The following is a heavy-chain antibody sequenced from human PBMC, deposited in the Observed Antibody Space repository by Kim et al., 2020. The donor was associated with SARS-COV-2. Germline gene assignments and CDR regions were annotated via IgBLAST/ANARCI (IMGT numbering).Heavy chain of an antibody. CDR3: VRPAIYCSGEKCYTNGYFDH. CDR1: GYSFTRYW. V-gene: IGHV5-51*01. Sequence: GESLKISCKASGYSFTRYWIGWVRQMPGKGLELMGIIYPGDSDTRYIPSFQGQVSISVDKSSNTAYVQWSSLKASDTAIYYCVRPAIYCSGEKCYTNGYFDHWGRGTLVTVSS. D-gene: IGHD2-15*01. CDR2: IYPGDSDT. J-gene: IGHJ4*02.